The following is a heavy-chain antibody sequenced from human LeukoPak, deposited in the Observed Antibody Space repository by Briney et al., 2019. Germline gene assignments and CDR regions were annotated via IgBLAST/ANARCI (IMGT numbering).Heavy chain of an antibody. CDR1: GFIFSSYA. J-gene: IGHJ4*02. CDR3: VKGYCSSTSCYAFDY. CDR2: ISSNGGST. D-gene: IGHD2-2*01. Sequence: GSLRLSCSASGFIFSSYAMHWVRQAPGKGLEYVSGISSNGGSTYYADSVKGRFTISRDNSKNTLYLQMSSLRGEDTAVYYCVKGYCSSTSCYAFDYWGQGTLVTVSS. V-gene: IGHV3-64D*09.